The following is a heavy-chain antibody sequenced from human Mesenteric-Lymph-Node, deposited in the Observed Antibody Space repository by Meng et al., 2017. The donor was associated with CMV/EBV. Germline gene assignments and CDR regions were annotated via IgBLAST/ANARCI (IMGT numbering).Heavy chain of an antibody. Sequence: ASGSTFSSYAMSWVRQAPGKGLEWVSAISGSGGSTYYADSVKGRFTISRDNSKNTLYLQMNSLRAEDTAVYYCAKEGLSSGYYLADYWGQGTLVTVSS. CDR2: ISGSGGST. V-gene: IGHV3-23*01. J-gene: IGHJ4*02. CDR1: GSTFSSYA. D-gene: IGHD3-22*01. CDR3: AKEGLSSGYYLADY.